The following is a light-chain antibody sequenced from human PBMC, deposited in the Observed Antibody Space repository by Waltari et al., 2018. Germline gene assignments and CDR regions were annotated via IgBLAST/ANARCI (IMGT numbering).Light chain of an antibody. CDR1: QGVRGF. Sequence: ETVLTQSPVTLSVSPGERVALSCRASQGVRGFLAWYQQKPGQAPRLLVYDVSTRATGIPARFSGSGSETECTLTISGLQSEDFAVYYCQQYGSWPLTFGGGTKVDLK. V-gene: IGKV3-15*01. CDR3: QQYGSWPLT. J-gene: IGKJ4*01. CDR2: DVS.